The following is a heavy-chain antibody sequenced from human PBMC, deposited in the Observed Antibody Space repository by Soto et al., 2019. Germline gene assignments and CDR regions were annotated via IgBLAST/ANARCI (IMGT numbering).Heavy chain of an antibody. V-gene: IGHV1-18*01. J-gene: IGHJ3*02. CDR3: ARVGSGYGCGGSCPGCAFDI. CDR2: ISAYNGNT. D-gene: IGHD2-15*01. CDR1: GYTFTSYG. Sequence: QVQLVQSGAEVKKPGASVKVSCKASGYTFTSYGISWVRQAPGQGLEWMGWISAYNGNTNYAQKLQGRVTMTTDTPTSTAYMELRGLSSDDTAVSYGARVGSGYGCGGSCPGCAFDIWGQGTMVTVSS.